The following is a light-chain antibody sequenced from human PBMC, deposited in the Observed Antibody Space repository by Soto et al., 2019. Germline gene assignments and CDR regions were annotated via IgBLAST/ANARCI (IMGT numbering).Light chain of an antibody. CDR2: AAS. CDR3: LRHDLYPWT. CDR1: QVISNY. J-gene: IGKJ1*01. Sequence: DIQMTQSPSAMSASVGDRVNITCRASQVISNYLAWFQLKPGKVPKRLMYAASTLQSGVPSRFSGSGSGTEFTLTISSLQPEDFATYYCLRHDLYPWTFGQGTKVEFK. V-gene: IGKV1-17*03.